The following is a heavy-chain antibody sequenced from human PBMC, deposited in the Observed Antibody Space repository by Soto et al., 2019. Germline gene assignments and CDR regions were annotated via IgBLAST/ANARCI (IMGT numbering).Heavy chain of an antibody. CDR1: GYPFTSYV. CDR3: ATRDCSSTSCYQGHDY. CDR2: INPSGGST. Sequence: VASVKVSCKASGYPFTSYVINWVRQAPGQGLEWMGIINPSGGSTSYAQKFQGRVTMTRDTSTSTVYMELSSLRSEDTAVYYCATRDCSSTSCYQGHDYWGQGTLVTVSS. V-gene: IGHV1-46*01. D-gene: IGHD2-2*01. J-gene: IGHJ4*02.